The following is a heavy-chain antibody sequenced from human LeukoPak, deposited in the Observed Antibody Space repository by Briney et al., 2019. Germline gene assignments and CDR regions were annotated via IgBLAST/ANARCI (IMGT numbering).Heavy chain of an antibody. CDR1: GFTFSRYG. CDR3: ATNRVGTAAYYFDY. Sequence: PGGPLRLSCAASGFTFSRYGMHWVRQAPGKGLEWVAVIWYDGSNKDYADSVKGRFTISRDNSKNTLYLKMNSLRAEDGAVYSCATNRVGTAAYYFDYWGQGTLVTVSS. V-gene: IGHV3-33*01. CDR2: IWYDGSNK. D-gene: IGHD5-12*01. J-gene: IGHJ4*02.